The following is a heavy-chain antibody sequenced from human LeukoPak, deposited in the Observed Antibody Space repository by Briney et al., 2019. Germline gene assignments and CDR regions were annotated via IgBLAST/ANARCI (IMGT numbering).Heavy chain of an antibody. Sequence: PGGSLRLSCATSGFSFSSYAMSWVRQAPGKGLEWVSAMSSSDDGRYYAASVRGRFTISRDTSRSTLYLQMNSLRAEDTAVYYCAKSAYGSGSSTLDYWGQGTLVTVSS. V-gene: IGHV3-23*01. D-gene: IGHD3-10*01. J-gene: IGHJ4*02. CDR3: AKSAYGSGSSTLDY. CDR1: GFSFSSYA. CDR2: MSSSDDGR.